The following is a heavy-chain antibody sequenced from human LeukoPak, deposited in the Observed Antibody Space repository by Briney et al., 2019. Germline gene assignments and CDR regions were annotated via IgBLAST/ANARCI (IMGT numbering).Heavy chain of an antibody. D-gene: IGHD3-10*01. CDR1: GHSISSGYY. Sequence: SETLSLTCTVSGHSISSGYYWGWIRQPPGKGLEWIGSIYHSGSTYYNPSLKSRVTISVDTSKNQFSLKMSSVTAADTAVYYWAGVPPPMVRVVSPWFDPWGQGDLVTVSS. CDR2: IYHSGST. J-gene: IGHJ5*02. V-gene: IGHV4-38-2*02. CDR3: AGVPPPMVRVVSPWFDP.